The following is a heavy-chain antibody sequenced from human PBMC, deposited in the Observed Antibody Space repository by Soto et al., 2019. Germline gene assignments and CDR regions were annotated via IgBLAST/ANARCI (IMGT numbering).Heavy chain of an antibody. J-gene: IGHJ5*01. CDR3: VKGGWLDF. CDR1: GFTFNTFE. CDR2: ISTDSSRA. D-gene: IGHD3-16*01. Sequence: EVQLLESGGGLVQPGGSLRLSCAASGFTFNTFEMSWVRQAPGRGLEWVSFISTDSSRAYYADAVKGRFTISRDNSKHTLYLQMNSLTAEGTAVYACVKGGWLDFWGQGTLVTVSS. V-gene: IGHV3-23*01.